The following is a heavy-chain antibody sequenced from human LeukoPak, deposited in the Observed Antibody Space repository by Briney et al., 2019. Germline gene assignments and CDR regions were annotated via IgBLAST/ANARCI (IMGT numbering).Heavy chain of an antibody. CDR3: ASRYGSGSYPFDY. CDR2: ISSSGGTI. J-gene: IGHJ4*02. Sequence: PGGSLRLSCAASGFTFSSYEMNWVRQAPGKGLEWVSFISSSGGTIYCADSVKGRFTISRDNAKNSLYLQMNSLRAEDTAVYYCASRYGSGSYPFDYWGQGTLVTVSS. D-gene: IGHD3-10*01. CDR1: GFTFSSYE. V-gene: IGHV3-48*03.